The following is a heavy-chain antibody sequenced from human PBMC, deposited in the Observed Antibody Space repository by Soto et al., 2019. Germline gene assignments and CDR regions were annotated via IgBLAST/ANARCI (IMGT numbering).Heavy chain of an antibody. CDR3: AKGGYYDSSCYYPGVYYGVDV. CDR2: ISSSSSYI. J-gene: IGHJ6*02. Sequence: GGSLRLSCAASGFTFSSYSMNWVRQAPGKGLEWVSSISSSSSYIYYADSVKGRFTISRDNAKNSLYLQMNSLRAEDTAVYYCAKGGYYDSSCYYPGVYYGVDVWGQGTTVTVAS. CDR1: GFTFSSYS. V-gene: IGHV3-21*04. D-gene: IGHD3-22*01.